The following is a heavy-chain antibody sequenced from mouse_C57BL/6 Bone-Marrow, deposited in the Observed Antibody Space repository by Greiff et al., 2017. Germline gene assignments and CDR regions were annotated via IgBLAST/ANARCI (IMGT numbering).Heavy chain of an antibody. CDR1: GYAFTNYL. D-gene: IGHD2-5*01. J-gene: IGHJ1*03. CDR3: ARGGYSNSSPFDV. V-gene: IGHV1-54*01. CDR2: FNPGSGGP. Sequence: QVQLQQSGAELVRPGTSVKVSCKASGYAFTNYLIEWVKQRPGQGLEWIGVFNPGSGGPNYNEKFKGKATLTADKSSSTAYMQLSSLASEDAAVYFCARGGYSNSSPFDVWGTGTTVTVSS.